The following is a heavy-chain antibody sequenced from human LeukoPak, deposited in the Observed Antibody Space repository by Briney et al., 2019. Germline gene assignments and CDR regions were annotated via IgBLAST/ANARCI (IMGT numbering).Heavy chain of an antibody. V-gene: IGHV3-23*01. J-gene: IGHJ6*02. D-gene: IGHD4-4*01. CDR1: GFTFSSYG. CDR3: AKGQDYTAGVQYYYYGMDV. CDR2: MSGGGGST. Sequence: PGGSLRLSCAASGFTFSSYGMSWVRQAPGKGLEWVSAMSGGGGSTFYADSVKGRFTISRDNSKNTLYLQMNSLRDGGTAVYYCAKGQDYTAGVQYYYYGMDVWGQGTTVTVSS.